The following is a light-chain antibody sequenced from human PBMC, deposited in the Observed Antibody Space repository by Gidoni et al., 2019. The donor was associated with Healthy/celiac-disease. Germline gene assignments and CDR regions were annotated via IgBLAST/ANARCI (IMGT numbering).Light chain of an antibody. J-gene: IGKJ1*01. CDR3: MQALQTPWT. Sequence: DIVMTQSPLLLPVTAGEPASISCRSSQSLLHSNGYNYLDWYLQKPGQSPQLLIYLGSNRASGVPDRFSGSGSGTDFTLKISRVEAEDVGVYYCMQALQTPWTFGQGTKVEIK. V-gene: IGKV2-28*01. CDR2: LGS. CDR1: QSLLHSNGYNY.